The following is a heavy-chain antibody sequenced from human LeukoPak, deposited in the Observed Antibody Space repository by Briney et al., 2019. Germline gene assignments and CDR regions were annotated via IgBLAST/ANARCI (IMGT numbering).Heavy chain of an antibody. CDR1: GYTFTSYY. D-gene: IGHD6-6*01. V-gene: IGHV1-46*01. Sequence: ASVKVSCKASGYTFTSYYMHWVRQAPGQGLAGVGIINPSGGGTSYAQKFQGRVTMTRDTSTSTVYLELSSLRSGDTAVYYCARGEWQYSSSLQRHFDPWGQGTLVSVSS. CDR2: INPSGGGT. CDR3: ARGEWQYSSSLQRHFDP. J-gene: IGHJ5*02.